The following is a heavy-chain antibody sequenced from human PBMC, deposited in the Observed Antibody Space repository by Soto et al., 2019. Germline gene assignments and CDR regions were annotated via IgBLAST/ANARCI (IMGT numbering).Heavy chain of an antibody. D-gene: IGHD5-18*01. CDR2: ISGSGNPI. V-gene: IGHV3-11*01. CDR3: ARDRLAYSYGKGMDV. CDR1: GFTFSDYY. J-gene: IGHJ6*02. Sequence: GGSLRLSCAASGFTFSDYYMSWIRQAPGKGLEWVSYISGSGNPIYYADSVRGRFTISWDTAKNSLYLQMNRLRAEDTAVYYCARDRLAYSYGKGMDVWGQGTTVTVSS.